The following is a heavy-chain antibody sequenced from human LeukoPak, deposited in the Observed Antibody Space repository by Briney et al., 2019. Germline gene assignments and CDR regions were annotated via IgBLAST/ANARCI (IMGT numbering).Heavy chain of an antibody. J-gene: IGHJ4*02. CDR2: IYHSGST. D-gene: IGHD6-19*01. V-gene: IGHV4-38-2*02. Sequence: PSETLSLTCTVSGYSISSGYYWGWIRQPPGKGLEWIGSIYHSGSTYYNPSLKSRVTISVDTSKNQFSLKLSSVTAADTAVYYCAVQWLSIPQRFDYWGQGTLVTVSS. CDR1: GYSISSGYY. CDR3: AVQWLSIPQRFDY.